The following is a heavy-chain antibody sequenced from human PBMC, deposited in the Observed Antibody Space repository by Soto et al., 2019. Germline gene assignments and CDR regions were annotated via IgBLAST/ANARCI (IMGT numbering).Heavy chain of an antibody. V-gene: IGHV3-49*05. CDR3: SREGSGWDQLTFFDY. CDR1: GFTFGAYG. J-gene: IGHJ4*02. CDR2: TRGKAYGGTT. Sequence: EVQLVESGGGLVKPGRSLRLSCTTSGFTFGAYGVSWFRQAPGKGLEWVGFTRGKAYGGTTEYAASVRGRFTISRDDSKCIAYLQMRSLATEDTARYYCSREGSGWDQLTFFDYWGQGTLVTVSS. D-gene: IGHD6-19*01.